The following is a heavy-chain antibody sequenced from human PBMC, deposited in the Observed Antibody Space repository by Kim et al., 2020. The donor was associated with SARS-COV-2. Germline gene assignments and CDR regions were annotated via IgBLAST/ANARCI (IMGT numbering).Heavy chain of an antibody. J-gene: IGHJ4*02. Sequence: SETLSLTCTVSGGSISSSSYYWGWIRQPPGKGLEWIGSIYYSGSTYYNPSLKSRVTISVDTSKNQFSLKLSSVTAADTAVYYCAGQAETDYWGQGTLVTVSS. CDR2: IYYSGST. V-gene: IGHV4-39*01. CDR3: AGQAETDY. D-gene: IGHD6-25*01. CDR1: GGSISSSSYY.